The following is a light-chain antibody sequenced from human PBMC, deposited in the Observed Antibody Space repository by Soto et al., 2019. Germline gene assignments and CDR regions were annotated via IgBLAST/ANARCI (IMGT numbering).Light chain of an antibody. CDR3: QQYGDSLLT. Sequence: ENVLTQSPGTLSLSPGERATLSCRASQSVSSSYLAWYQQKPGQTPRLLIYHASNRATGIPDRFSGSGSGTDFALTISRLESEGCAVYYCQQYGDSLLTFGGVTNVEI. J-gene: IGKJ4*01. CDR1: QSVSSSY. V-gene: IGKV3-20*01. CDR2: HAS.